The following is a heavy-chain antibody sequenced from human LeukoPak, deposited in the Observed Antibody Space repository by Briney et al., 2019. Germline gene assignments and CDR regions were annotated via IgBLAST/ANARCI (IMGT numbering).Heavy chain of an antibody. Sequence: SSETLSLTCTVSDGSISSYYWSWIRQPPGKGLEWIAYIYYRGNTNYNPSLKSRVTISLNTSTNQFSLNLSSVTAADTAVYYCARGGIQLWLGPFDYWGQGTLVTVSS. D-gene: IGHD5-18*01. V-gene: IGHV4-59*01. CDR3: ARGGIQLWLGPFDY. CDR2: IYYRGNT. CDR1: DGSISSYY. J-gene: IGHJ4*02.